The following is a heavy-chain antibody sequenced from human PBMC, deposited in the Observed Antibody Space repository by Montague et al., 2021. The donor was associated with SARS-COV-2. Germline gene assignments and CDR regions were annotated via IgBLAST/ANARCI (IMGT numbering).Heavy chain of an antibody. CDR1: GGSISSSSYY. J-gene: IGHJ6*02. V-gene: IGHV4-39*07. CDR3: ARDDIFLQGGTKDRDD. CDR2: MYYSGST. Sequence: SETLSLTCTVSGGSISSSSYYWGWIRQPPGKGLEWIGNMYYSGSTYYNPSLKSRVTISIDTSKNQFSLKLSSVTAADTAVYYCARDDIFLQGGTKDRDDWGQGTTVTVSS. D-gene: IGHD1-26*01.